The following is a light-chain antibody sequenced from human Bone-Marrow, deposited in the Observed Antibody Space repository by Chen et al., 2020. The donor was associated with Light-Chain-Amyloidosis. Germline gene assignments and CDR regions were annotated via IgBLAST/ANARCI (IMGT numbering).Light chain of an antibody. Sequence: VMTQSPVALSVSPGDTATRSCRTSQRSRGNLAWYQQRPGQAPRLLIYGASARATGIPARFSGSGLETDFTLTISTIQSEDFAVYYCQQYNNWPLTFGQGTRVDIK. CDR3: QQYNNWPLT. V-gene: IGKV3-15*01. CDR2: GAS. CDR1: QRSRGN. J-gene: IGKJ1*01.